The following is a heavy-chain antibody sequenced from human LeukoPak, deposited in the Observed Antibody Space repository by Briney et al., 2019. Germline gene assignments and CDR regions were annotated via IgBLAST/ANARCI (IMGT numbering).Heavy chain of an antibody. CDR1: GGSVSSGSYY. V-gene: IGHV4-61*01. Sequence: SETLSLTCTVSGGSVSSGSYYWSWIRQPPGKGLEWIGYIYYSGSTNYNPSLKSRVTISVDTSKNQFSLKLSSVTAADTAVYYCAKTHYEYDMDVWGQGTTVTVSS. J-gene: IGHJ6*02. CDR2: IYYSGST. CDR3: AKTHYEYDMDV. D-gene: IGHD4-23*01.